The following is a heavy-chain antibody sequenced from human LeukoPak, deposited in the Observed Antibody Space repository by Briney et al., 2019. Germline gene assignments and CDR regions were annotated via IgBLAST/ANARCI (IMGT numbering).Heavy chain of an antibody. J-gene: IGHJ4*02. CDR3: AKDLNLGAFDY. V-gene: IGHV3-23*01. D-gene: IGHD3-16*01. Sequence: GGSPRLSCAASGFTFSSYAMSWVRQAPGKGLEWVSAISGSGGSTYYADSVKGRFAISRDNSKNTVYLQMNSLRAEDTAVYYCAKDLNLGAFDYWGQGTLVTVSS. CDR1: GFTFSSYA. CDR2: ISGSGGST.